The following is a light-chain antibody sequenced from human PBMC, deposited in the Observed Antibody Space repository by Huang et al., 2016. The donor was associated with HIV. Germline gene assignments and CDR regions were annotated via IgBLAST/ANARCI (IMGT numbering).Light chain of an antibody. J-gene: IGKJ3*01. Sequence: DIQMTQSPSTLSASVGDRVTITFRASQSISSWLAWYQQKPGKAPKVLISKSSSLESGVPSRFSGSGSGTEFTLTISSLQPDDFATYYCQQYNSYPFTFGPGTKVDVK. CDR3: QQYNSYPFT. CDR1: QSISSW. CDR2: KSS. V-gene: IGKV1-5*03.